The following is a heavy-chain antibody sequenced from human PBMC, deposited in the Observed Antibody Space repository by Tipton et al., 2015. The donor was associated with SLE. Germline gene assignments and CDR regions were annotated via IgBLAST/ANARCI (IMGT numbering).Heavy chain of an antibody. V-gene: IGHV3-30-3*01. Sequence: SLRLSCAASGFTFSSYAMHWVRQAPGKGLEWVAVISYDGSNKYYADSVKGRFTISRDNSKNTLYLQMNSLRAEDTAVYYCASPYYDFWSAAFDIWGQGTMVTVSS. CDR1: GFTFSSYA. CDR2: ISYDGSNK. D-gene: IGHD3-3*01. J-gene: IGHJ3*02. CDR3: ASPYYDFWSAAFDI.